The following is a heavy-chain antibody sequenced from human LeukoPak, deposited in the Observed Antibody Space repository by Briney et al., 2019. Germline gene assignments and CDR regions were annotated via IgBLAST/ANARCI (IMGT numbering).Heavy chain of an antibody. V-gene: IGHV1-2*02. CDR3: ASGYCSGGSCYTVNTVDY. J-gene: IGHJ4*02. Sequence: ASVKVSCKASGYTFTGYYMHWVRQAPGQGLEWMGWINPNSGGTNYAQKFQGRVTMTRDTSISTAYMELSRLRSDDTAVYYCASGYCSGGSCYTVNTVDYWGQGTLDTVSS. CDR2: INPNSGGT. CDR1: GYTFTGYY. D-gene: IGHD2-15*01.